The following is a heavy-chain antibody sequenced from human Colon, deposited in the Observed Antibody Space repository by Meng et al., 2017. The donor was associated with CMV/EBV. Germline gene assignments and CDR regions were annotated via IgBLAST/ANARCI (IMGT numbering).Heavy chain of an antibody. CDR1: GFTFSSKW. CDR2: INTDGSTT. J-gene: IGHJ4*02. V-gene: IGHV3-74*01. Sequence: EGQLGESGGGLVQPGGYLRLSCAASGFTFSSKWMHWVRQGPGKGLVWVSRINTDGSTTYYADSVKGRFTISRDNAKNTLYLQMNSLRAEDTAVYYCASRDYWGQGTLVTVSS. CDR3: ASRDY.